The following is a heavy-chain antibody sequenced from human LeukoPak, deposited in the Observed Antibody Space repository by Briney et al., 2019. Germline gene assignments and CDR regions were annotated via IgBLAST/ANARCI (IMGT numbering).Heavy chain of an antibody. CDR3: AKDPRGRYTYGGVDY. CDR1: GFTVSSNY. CDR2: IYSGGST. Sequence: GGSLRLSCAASGFTVSSNYMSWVRQAPGKGLEWVSVIYSGGSTYYADSVKGRFTISRDNSKNTLYLQMNSLRAEDTAVYYCAKDPRGRYTYGGVDYWGQGTLVTVSS. V-gene: IGHV3-53*05. J-gene: IGHJ4*02. D-gene: IGHD5-18*01.